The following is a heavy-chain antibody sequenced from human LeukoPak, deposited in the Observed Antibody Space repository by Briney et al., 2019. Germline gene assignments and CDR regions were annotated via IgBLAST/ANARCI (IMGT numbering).Heavy chain of an antibody. V-gene: IGHV3-23*01. CDR1: GFTFSSYA. D-gene: IGHD5-12*01. CDR3: AKSSRGYVSPFDY. Sequence: GGSLRLSCAASGFTFSSYAMSWVRQAPGKGLEWVSAISGSGGSTYYADSVKGRFTIPRDNSKNTLYLQMNSLRAEDTAVYYCAKSSRGYVSPFDYWGQGTLVTVSS. J-gene: IGHJ4*02. CDR2: ISGSGGST.